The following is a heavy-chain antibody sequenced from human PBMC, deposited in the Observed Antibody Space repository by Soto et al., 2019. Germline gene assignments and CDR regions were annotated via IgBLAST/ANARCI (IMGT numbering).Heavy chain of an antibody. CDR1: GGTFSSYT. CDR3: ARDSGEMELPPP. J-gene: IGHJ5*02. Sequence: QVQLVQSGAEVKKPGSSVKVSCKASGGTFSSYTISWVRQAPGQGLEWMGRIIPILGIANYAQKFQGRVTITADKSTSTAYMELSSLRSEDTAVYYCARDSGEMELPPPWGQGTLVTVSS. V-gene: IGHV1-69*08. CDR2: IIPILGIA. D-gene: IGHD1-7*01.